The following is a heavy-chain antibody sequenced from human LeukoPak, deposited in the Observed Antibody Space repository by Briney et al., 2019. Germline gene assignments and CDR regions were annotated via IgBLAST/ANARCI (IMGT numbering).Heavy chain of an antibody. CDR2: IRYNGQLQ. V-gene: IGHV3-30*02. D-gene: IGHD6-19*01. CDR3: VKDQAGG. J-gene: IGHJ4*02. CDR1: GFTFSDYG. Sequence: GGSLRLSCDASGFTFSDYGMHWFRQAPGKGLEWVAFIRYNGQLQMHGDSVRGRFIISRDNSMNRMYLQLNNVRSEDTAVYYCVKDQAGGWGQGTLVTVSS.